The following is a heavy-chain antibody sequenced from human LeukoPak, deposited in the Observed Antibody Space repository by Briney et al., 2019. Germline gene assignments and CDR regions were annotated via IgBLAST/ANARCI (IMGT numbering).Heavy chain of an antibody. D-gene: IGHD3-10*01. J-gene: IGHJ4*02. CDR1: GYTFGSYG. Sequence: ASVKVSCKASGYTFGSYGINWVRQAPGQGLEWMGWISAYIGKTEYAQILRGRVTMTADTSTSTAYMELRSLRSDDTAVYYCARDSSPYYYGSGSYLGVDHWGQGTLVTVSS. CDR2: ISAYIGKT. V-gene: IGHV1-18*01. CDR3: ARDSSPYYYGSGSYLGVDH.